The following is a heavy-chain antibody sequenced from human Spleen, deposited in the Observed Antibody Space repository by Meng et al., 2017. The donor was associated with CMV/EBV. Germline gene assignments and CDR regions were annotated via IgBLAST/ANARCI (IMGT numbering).Heavy chain of an antibody. J-gene: IGHJ4*02. CDR2: ISGSGGST. V-gene: IGHV3-23*01. CDR1: GFTFSSYA. CDR3: AKEGT. Sequence: VLRLESGGCVGQPVGSPSLSCAASGFTFSSYAMSWVRLAPGKGLEWVSAISGSGGSTYYADSVKGQFTISRDNSKNTLYLQMNSLRADDTTVYYCAKEGTWGQGTLVTVSS. D-gene: IGHD1-1*01.